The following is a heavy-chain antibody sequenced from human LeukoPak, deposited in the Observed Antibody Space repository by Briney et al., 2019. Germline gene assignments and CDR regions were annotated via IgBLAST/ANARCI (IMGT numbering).Heavy chain of an antibody. CDR1: GGSISSGSYY. CDR3: AREICSSTSCYEGFDF. Sequence: SQTLSLTCTVSGGSISSGSYYWSWIRQPAGKGLEWIGRIYTSGSTNYNPSLKSRVTISVDTSKNQFSLKLSSVTAADTAVYYCAREICSSTSCYEGFDFWGQGTLVTVSS. CDR2: IYTSGST. D-gene: IGHD2-2*01. V-gene: IGHV4-61*02. J-gene: IGHJ4*02.